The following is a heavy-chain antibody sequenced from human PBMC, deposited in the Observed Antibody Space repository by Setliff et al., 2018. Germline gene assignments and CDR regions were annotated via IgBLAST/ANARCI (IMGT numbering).Heavy chain of an antibody. Sequence: PSETLSLTCTVSGYSISSGHYWGWIRQSPGKGLEWIGTLFDSGKTYYNPSLQSRVSISVDTSKNEFSLELRSMTAADTAMYYCARRDEYLQFREFFDFWGQGILVTVSS. CDR3: ARRDEYLQFREFFDF. D-gene: IGHD3-10*01. CDR1: GYSISSGHY. J-gene: IGHJ4*02. V-gene: IGHV4-38-2*02. CDR2: LFDSGKT.